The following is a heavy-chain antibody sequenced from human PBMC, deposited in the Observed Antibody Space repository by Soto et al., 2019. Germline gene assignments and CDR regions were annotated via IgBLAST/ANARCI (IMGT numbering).Heavy chain of an antibody. D-gene: IGHD3-22*01. CDR3: ASAVLVVIGLDAFDI. CDR1: GFTFSSYD. J-gene: IGHJ3*02. Sequence: GGSLRLSCSASGFTFSSYDMHWVRQGPGKGLEWVSAIGTAGDTNYAGSVKGRFTISRDNAKNSLYLQMNSLRAEDTAVYYCASAVLVVIGLDAFDIWGQGTMVTVSS. V-gene: IGHV3-13*04. CDR2: IGTAGDT.